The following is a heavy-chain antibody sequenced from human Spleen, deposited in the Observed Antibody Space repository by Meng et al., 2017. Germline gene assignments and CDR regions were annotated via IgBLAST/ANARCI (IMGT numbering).Heavy chain of an antibody. CDR2: IKDDGSDK. V-gene: IGHV3-7*01. Sequence: GESLKISCAASGFTFSRYWMSWVRQAPGRGLEWVANIKDDGSDKNYVDSVKGRFTISRDNAKNSLFLQMNSLRAEDTAVYYCARDIPATAAALDVWGQGTMVTVSS. J-gene: IGHJ3*01. CDR1: GFTFSRYW. CDR3: ARDIPATAAALDV. D-gene: IGHD2-2*01.